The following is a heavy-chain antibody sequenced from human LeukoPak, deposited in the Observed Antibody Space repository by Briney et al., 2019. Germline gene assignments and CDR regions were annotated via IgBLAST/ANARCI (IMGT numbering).Heavy chain of an antibody. CDR2: IYYSGSP. V-gene: IGHV4-59*01. J-gene: IGHJ4*02. Sequence: PSETLSLTCTVSGGSISSYYWSWIRQPPGKGLEWIGYIYYSGSPNYNPSLKSRVTISVDTSKNQFSLKLSSVTAADTAVYYCARVTSSGYYWSDAAFDYWGQGTLVTVSS. D-gene: IGHD3-22*01. CDR3: ARVTSSGYYWSDAAFDY. CDR1: GGSISSYY.